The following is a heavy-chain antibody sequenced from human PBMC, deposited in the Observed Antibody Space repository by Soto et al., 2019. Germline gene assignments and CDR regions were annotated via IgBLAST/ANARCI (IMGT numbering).Heavy chain of an antibody. D-gene: IGHD2-2*01. Sequence: ASVKVSCKASGYTFTSYGISWVRQAPGQGLEWMGWISAYNGNTNYAQKLQGRVTMTTDTSTSTAYMELRSLRSDDTAVYYCARHADCSRTSCYVVFGRNNWFDPWGQGTLVTVSS. CDR1: GYTFTSYG. CDR3: ARHADCSRTSCYVVFGRNNWFDP. V-gene: IGHV1-18*01. CDR2: ISAYNGNT. J-gene: IGHJ5*02.